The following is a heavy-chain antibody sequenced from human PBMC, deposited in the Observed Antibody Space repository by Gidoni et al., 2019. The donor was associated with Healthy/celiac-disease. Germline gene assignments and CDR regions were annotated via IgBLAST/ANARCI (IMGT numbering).Heavy chain of an antibody. D-gene: IGHD6-13*01. CDR1: GYTFSSYW. V-gene: IGHV5-51*01. CDR2: IYPGDSDT. CDR3: ARRAYSSTGFYFDY. Sequence: EVQLVQSGAEVKKPGGSLKISCKGSGYTFSSYWIGWVRQMHGKGLEWMGIIYPGDSDTTYNPSFQGQVTISADKSISTAYLQWSSLKASDTAMYYCARRAYSSTGFYFDYWGQGTLATVSS. J-gene: IGHJ4*02.